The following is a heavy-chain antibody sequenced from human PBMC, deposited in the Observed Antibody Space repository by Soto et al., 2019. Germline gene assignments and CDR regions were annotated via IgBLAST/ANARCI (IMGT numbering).Heavy chain of an antibody. Sequence: PGGSLRRSCAASGFTFNRYAMNWVRQAAGKGLEWVSGISGSGATTYYADSVKGRFTISRDNSKNTLYLQMNSLGAGDTAVYYCAKDPEVVVTAPDYWGQGTLVTVSS. D-gene: IGHD2-21*02. CDR1: GFTFNRYA. V-gene: IGHV3-23*01. J-gene: IGHJ4*02. CDR2: ISGSGATT. CDR3: AKDPEVVVTAPDY.